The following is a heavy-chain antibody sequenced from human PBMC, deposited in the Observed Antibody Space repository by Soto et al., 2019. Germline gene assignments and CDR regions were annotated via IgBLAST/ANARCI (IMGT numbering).Heavy chain of an antibody. CDR3: TVFRTWTPVPDLFNCFAP. Sequence: GGSLRLSCTASGFTFGDCAVSWFRQAPERGLEWVGFIRSKTFGGTTEYAASVKGRFTISRDDSKGIAYLEVDPLNPEDPAVYFFTVFRTWTPVPDLFNCFAPWAQGPLVPVSS. V-gene: IGHV3-49*03. J-gene: IGHJ5*02. CDR2: IRSKTFGGTT. D-gene: IGHD1-1*01. CDR1: GFTFGDCA.